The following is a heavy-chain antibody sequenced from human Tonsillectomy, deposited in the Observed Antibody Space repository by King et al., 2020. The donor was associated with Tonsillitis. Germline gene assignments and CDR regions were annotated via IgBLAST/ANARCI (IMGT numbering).Heavy chain of an antibody. V-gene: IGHV3-66*01. CDR3: ARGQLHTTGSSAYYLDH. D-gene: IGHD2-2*01. CDR1: GFSVNTNY. Sequence: VQLVESGGGLVQPGGSLRLSCAASGFSVNTNYMSWVRQAPGKGLEWVSTIYSGGNTFYANSVKGRFTISRDNSKNTLYLQMSSLRADETAVYYCARGQLHTTGSSAYYLDHWGQGTLVPVPS. CDR2: IYSGGNT. J-gene: IGHJ4*02.